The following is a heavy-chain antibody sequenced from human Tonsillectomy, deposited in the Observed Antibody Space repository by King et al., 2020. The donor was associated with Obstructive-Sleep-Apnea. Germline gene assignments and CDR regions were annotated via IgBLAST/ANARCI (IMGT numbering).Heavy chain of an antibody. CDR2: VQSGGTT. CDR3: AREGSDGYNYFDY. CDR1: GGSVSNYY. J-gene: IGHJ4*02. V-gene: IGHV4-59*02. Sequence: LQLQESGPGLVKPSETLSLTCTVSGGSVSNYYWNWIRQPPGKRLEWIANVQSGGTTYYNPSLRSRVTISLDMSENKFSLRVTSVTTADTAVYYCAREGSDGYNYFDYWGQGTLVTVSS. D-gene: IGHD5-24*01.